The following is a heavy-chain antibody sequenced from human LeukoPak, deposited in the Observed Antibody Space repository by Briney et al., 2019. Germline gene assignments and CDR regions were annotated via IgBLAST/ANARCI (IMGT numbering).Heavy chain of an antibody. D-gene: IGHD3-3*01. V-gene: IGHV4-4*07. CDR3: ARARSDYDFWSGYSYYFDY. CDR2: IYTSGST. Sequence: SETLSLTCTVSGGSISGYYWSWIRQPAGKGLEWIGRIYTSGSTNYNPSLKSRVTMSVDTSKNQFSLKLSSVTAADTAVYYCARARSDYDFWSGYSYYFDYWGQGTLVTVSS. J-gene: IGHJ4*02. CDR1: GGSISGYY.